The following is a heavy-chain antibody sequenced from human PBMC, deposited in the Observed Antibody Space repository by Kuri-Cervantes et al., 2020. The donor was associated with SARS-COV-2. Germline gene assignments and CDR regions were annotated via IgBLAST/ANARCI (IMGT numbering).Heavy chain of an antibody. CDR1: GYTFTSYY. Sequence: ASVKVSCKASGYTFTSYYMHWVRQAPGQGLEWMGIINPSGGSTSYAQKFQGRVTMTRDTSTSTVYMELSSLRSEDTAVYYCARDSCSSTSCYPNYHYGMDVWGQGTTVTVSS. CDR2: INPSGGST. V-gene: IGHV1-46*01. CDR3: ARDSCSSTSCYPNYHYGMDV. J-gene: IGHJ6*02. D-gene: IGHD2-2*01.